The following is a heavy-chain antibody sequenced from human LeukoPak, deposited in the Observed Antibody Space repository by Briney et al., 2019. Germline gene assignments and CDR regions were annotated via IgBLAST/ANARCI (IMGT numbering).Heavy chain of an antibody. CDR3: ARAGGYGLIDY. D-gene: IGHD5-18*01. Sequence: SETLSLTCTVSGGSISSGSYYWSWIRQPAGKGLEWIGRIYTSGSTNYNPSLKSRVTISVDPSKNQFSLELSSVTAADTAVYYCARAGGYGLIDYWGQGTMVTVSS. J-gene: IGHJ4*02. V-gene: IGHV4-61*02. CDR1: GGSISSGSYY. CDR2: IYTSGST.